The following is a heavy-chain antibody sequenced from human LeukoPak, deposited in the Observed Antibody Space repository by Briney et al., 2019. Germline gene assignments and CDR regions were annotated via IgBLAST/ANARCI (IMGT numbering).Heavy chain of an antibody. CDR2: IKHDGSEI. CDR3: ARLGSCCNGAFDI. CDR1: GVSFRNYW. V-gene: IGHV3-7*03. Sequence: GGSPRLSCAASGVSFRNYWMGWVRQAPGKGLEWVANIKHDGSEIYYVDSVEGRFTISRDTAKDSLFLQMNSLRVEDTAVYYCARLGSCCNGAFDIWGQGTMVTVSS. J-gene: IGHJ3*02. D-gene: IGHD2-2*01.